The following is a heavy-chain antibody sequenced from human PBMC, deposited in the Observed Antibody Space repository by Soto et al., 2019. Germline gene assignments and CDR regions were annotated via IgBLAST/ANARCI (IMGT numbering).Heavy chain of an antibody. V-gene: IGHV3-21*06. CDR3: VRGGRGYTRDDVFDI. D-gene: IGHD2-2*02. J-gene: IGHJ3*02. Sequence: EVQLVESGGGLVKPGGSLRLSCVDSGFTFSSYSMNWVRQAPGKGLEWVSSISAYSSPIFYADSVKGRFTISRDNATNSLYLQMNSLRAGDTAVYYCVRGGRGYTRDDVFDIWGQGTMVTVSS. CDR1: GFTFSSYS. CDR2: ISAYSSPI.